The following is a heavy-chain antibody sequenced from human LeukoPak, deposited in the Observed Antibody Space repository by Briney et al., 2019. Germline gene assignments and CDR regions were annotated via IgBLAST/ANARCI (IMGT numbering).Heavy chain of an antibody. V-gene: IGHV3-53*01. CDR2: IYMDGST. CDR1: KFSVSNNY. D-gene: IGHD6-13*01. CDR3: AKNRWSSSLLIFDY. Sequence: GGSLRLSCAASKFSVSNNYMTWVRQAPGKGLEWVSIIYMDGSTYYADSVKGRFTISRDNSKNTLYLQMNSLRAEDTAVYYCAKNRWSSSLLIFDYWGQGTLVTVSS. J-gene: IGHJ4*02.